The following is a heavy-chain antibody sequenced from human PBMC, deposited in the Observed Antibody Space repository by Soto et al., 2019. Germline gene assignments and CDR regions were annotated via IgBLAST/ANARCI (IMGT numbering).Heavy chain of an antibody. Sequence: GGSLRLSYAASWFTFSNYAMSWVRQPPGKGLEWVSGISGRGGSTFYADAVKGRVTVSRDNSKNTLYLEMNSLGADDTAIYYCIPDFWSGYSTWGHGTLVTVSS. D-gene: IGHD3-3*01. J-gene: IGHJ4*01. V-gene: IGHV3-23*01. CDR2: ISGRGGST. CDR1: WFTFSNYA. CDR3: IPDFWSGYST.